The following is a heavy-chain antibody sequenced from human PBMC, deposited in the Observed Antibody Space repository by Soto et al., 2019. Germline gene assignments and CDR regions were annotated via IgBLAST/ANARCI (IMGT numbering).Heavy chain of an antibody. CDR2: MHTSGST. CDR3: VRASMPKAHFDS. CDR1: GGSIRGYY. Sequence: QMQLQESGPGLVKPLETLSLTCTVSGGSIRGYYWSWIRQSAGMGLEWIGRMHTSGSTNYNPSLKSRVTISVDMSKNQISLKLTSVTAADTALYYCVRASMPKAHFDSWGQGTLVTVSS. D-gene: IGHD2-2*01. V-gene: IGHV4-4*07. J-gene: IGHJ4*02.